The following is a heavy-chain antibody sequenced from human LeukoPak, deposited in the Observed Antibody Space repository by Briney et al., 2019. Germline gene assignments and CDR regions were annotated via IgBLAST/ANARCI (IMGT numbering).Heavy chain of an antibody. Sequence: GGSLRLSCAASGFTVSSNYRRWVRQAPGKGLEWVSVIYSGGSTYSADSVKGRFTISRDNSKNTQYLQMNGLRAEDTAVYYCARTGVWYFDLWGRGTLVTVSS. V-gene: IGHV3-66*01. J-gene: IGHJ2*01. CDR2: IYSGGST. CDR1: GFTVSSNY. CDR3: ARTGVWYFDL.